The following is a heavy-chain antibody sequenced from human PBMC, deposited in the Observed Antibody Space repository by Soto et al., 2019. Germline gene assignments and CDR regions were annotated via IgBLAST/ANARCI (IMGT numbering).Heavy chain of an antibody. CDR2: ISGSGTGT. Sequence: PGVYLRLSCAASGFPFSNFALVWVRQAPGKGLEWISTISGSGTGTYYADSVKGRFTISRDISKNTLYLQMDSLRAEDTAIYYCAQATRQLITTVTDNNWFDPWGQG. V-gene: IGHV3-23*01. CDR3: AQATRQLITTVTDNNWFDP. CDR1: GFPFSNFA. D-gene: IGHD6-6*01. J-gene: IGHJ5*02.